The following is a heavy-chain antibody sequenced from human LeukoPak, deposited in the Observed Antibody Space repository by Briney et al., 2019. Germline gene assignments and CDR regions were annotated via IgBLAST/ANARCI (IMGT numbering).Heavy chain of an antibody. CDR1: GGSVTDYY. J-gene: IGHJ4*02. CDR3: ARDRGYYDSSGYFDY. D-gene: IGHD3-22*01. V-gene: IGHV4-59*02. Sequence: SETLSLTCTVSGGSVTDYYWSWIRQSPGKGLEWIGYIYYTGTSYNPSLKSRVTISADTSKNQFSLKLISVTAADTAVYYCARDRGYYDSSGYFDYWGQGTLVTVSS. CDR2: IYYTGT.